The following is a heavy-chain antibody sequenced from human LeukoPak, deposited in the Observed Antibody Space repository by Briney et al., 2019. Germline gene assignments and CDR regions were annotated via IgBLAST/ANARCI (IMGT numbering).Heavy chain of an antibody. CDR2: INHSGST. J-gene: IGHJ6*02. CDR1: GGSFSGYY. V-gene: IGHV4-34*01. D-gene: IGHD2-2*01. Sequence: PSETLSLTCAVYGGSFSGYYWSWIRQPPGKGLEWIEEINHSGSTNYNPSLKSRVTISVDTSKNQFSLKLSSVTAADTAVYYCARGPRAYCSSTSCYARFAFGYGMDVWGQGTTVTVSS. CDR3: ARGPRAYCSSTSCYARFAFGYGMDV.